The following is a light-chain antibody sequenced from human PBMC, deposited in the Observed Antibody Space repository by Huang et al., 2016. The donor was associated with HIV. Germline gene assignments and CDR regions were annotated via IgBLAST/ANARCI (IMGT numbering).Light chain of an antibody. Sequence: DIVMTQSPDSLAVSLGERPTINCKSSQHVGSSFAWYQQKPGRFPKLLIDWASTRAFGVPDRFSGSGSGTDFTLTISSLQAADVAVYYCQQHYSSPWTFGQGTKVEIK. CDR2: WAS. CDR1: QHVGSS. V-gene: IGKV4-1*01. J-gene: IGKJ1*01. CDR3: QQHYSSPWT.